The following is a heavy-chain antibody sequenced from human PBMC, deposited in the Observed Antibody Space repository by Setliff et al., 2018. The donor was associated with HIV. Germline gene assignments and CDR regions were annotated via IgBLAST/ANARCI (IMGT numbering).Heavy chain of an antibody. Sequence: GASVKVSCKASGGTFSSYAISWVRQAPGQGLEWMGGIIPILGIANYAQKFQGRVTITADESTSTAYMELSSLRSEDTAVYYCARGGRANWSINWFDPWGQGTLVTVSS. CDR2: IIPILGIA. CDR3: ARGGRANWSINWFDP. CDR1: GGTFSSYA. V-gene: IGHV1-69*10. J-gene: IGHJ5*02. D-gene: IGHD1-20*01.